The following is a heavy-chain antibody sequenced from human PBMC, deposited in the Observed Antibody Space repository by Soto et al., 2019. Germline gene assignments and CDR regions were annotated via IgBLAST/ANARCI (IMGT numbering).Heavy chain of an antibody. D-gene: IGHD6-19*01. Sequence: ASVKVSCKASGYTFTDYYIHWVRQAPGQGPEWMGEINPNTGGTNFAQNFQGRVAMTRDTSLSTAYMDLSSLTSDDTAMYYCARRASGAWLGTFFDYWGQGALVTVSS. J-gene: IGHJ4*02. CDR3: ARRASGAWLGTFFDY. V-gene: IGHV1-2*02. CDR1: GYTFTDYY. CDR2: INPNTGGT.